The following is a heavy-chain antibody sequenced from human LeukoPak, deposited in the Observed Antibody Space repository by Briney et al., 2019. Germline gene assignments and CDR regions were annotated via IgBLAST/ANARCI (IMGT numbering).Heavy chain of an antibody. CDR2: ISGSSSII. J-gene: IGHJ4*02. V-gene: IGHV3-48*04. D-gene: IGHD2-8*02. CDR1: GFTFSSHT. CDR3: ARARVLGGGENFDY. Sequence: GGSLRLSCAASGFTFSSHTMNWVRQAPGKGLEWVSYISGSSSIIYYADSVKGRFTISRDNAKNSLLLQANSLRVEDTAMYYCARARVLGGGENFDYWGQGTLVTVPS.